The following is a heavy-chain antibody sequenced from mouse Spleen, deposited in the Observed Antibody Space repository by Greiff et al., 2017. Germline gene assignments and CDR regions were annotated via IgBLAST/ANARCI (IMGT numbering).Heavy chain of an antibody. CDR2: IDPSDSYT. V-gene: IGHV1-50*01. J-gene: IGHJ3*01. Sequence: QVQLQQPGAELVKPGASVKLSCKASGYTFTSYWMQWVKQRPGQGLEWIGEIDPSDSYTNYNQKFKGKATLTVDTSSSTAYMQLSSLTSEDSAVYYCARLTMITTSAWFAYWGQGTLVTVSA. D-gene: IGHD2-4*01. CDR3: ARLTMITTSAWFAY. CDR1: GYTFTSYW.